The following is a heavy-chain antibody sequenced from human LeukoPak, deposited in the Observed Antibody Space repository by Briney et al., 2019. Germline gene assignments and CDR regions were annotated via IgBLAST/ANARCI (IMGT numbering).Heavy chain of an antibody. CDR1: SGSISGYY. CDR2: MYYSGST. J-gene: IGHJ5*02. CDR3: ARQGYNYHTGRHNWFDP. D-gene: IGHD5-24*01. V-gene: IGHV4-59*08. Sequence: PSETLSLTCTVSSGSISGYYWSWIRQPPGKGLEWIGYMYYSGSTSYSPSLKSRVTISVDTSKNQVSLRLSSVTAVDTAFYYCARQGYNYHTGRHNWFDPWGQGILVTVSS.